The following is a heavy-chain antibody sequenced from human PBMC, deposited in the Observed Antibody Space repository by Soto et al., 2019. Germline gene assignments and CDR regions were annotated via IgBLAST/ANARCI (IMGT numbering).Heavy chain of an antibody. J-gene: IGHJ6*02. CDR2: IYHSGST. Sequence: SETLSLTCAVSGGSISSSNWWSWVRQPPGKGLEWIGEIYHSGSTNYNPSLKSRVTISVDKSKNQFSLKLSSVTAADTAVYYCAREPKESGSYYVFFYYYGMDVWGQGTTVT. CDR1: GGSISSSNW. V-gene: IGHV4-4*02. CDR3: AREPKESGSYYVFFYYYGMDV. D-gene: IGHD1-26*01.